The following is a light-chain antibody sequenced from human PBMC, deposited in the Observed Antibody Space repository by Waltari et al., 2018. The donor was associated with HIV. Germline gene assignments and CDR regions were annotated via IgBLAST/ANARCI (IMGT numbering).Light chain of an antibody. CDR1: EGLEHEGGTVY. V-gene: IGKV2-24*01. Sequence: VLTQSPVLSPVPPGQPASISCRSREGLEHEGGTVYLSCLHQRPGQSPRLLLNKIFKRFSGGPDRFSGSGTGTDFTLTISSGEADDVGVYYCMQATQFPRTFGPGTTVEI. J-gene: IGKJ4*02. CDR2: KIF. CDR3: MQATQFPRT.